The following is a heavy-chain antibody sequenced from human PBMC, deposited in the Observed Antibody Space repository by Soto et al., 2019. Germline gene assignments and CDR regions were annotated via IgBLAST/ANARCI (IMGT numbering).Heavy chain of an antibody. V-gene: IGHV3-48*03. J-gene: IGHJ4*02. Sequence: GGSLRLSCAASGFTFSSYEMNWVRQAPGKGLEWVSYISSSGSTIYYADSVKGRFTISRDNAKNSLYLQMNSLRADDTAVYYCARGQNYYDSSGYYDYWGQGTLVTVSS. CDR3: ARGQNYYDSSGYYDY. CDR1: GFTFSSYE. CDR2: ISSSGSTI. D-gene: IGHD3-22*01.